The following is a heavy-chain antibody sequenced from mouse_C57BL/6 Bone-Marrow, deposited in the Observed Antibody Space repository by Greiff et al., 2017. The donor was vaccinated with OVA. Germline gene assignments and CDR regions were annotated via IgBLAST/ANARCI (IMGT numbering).Heavy chain of an antibody. CDR1: GFTFSSYG. D-gene: IGHD2-3*01. CDR3: ARRWLLLRDAMDY. J-gene: IGHJ4*01. Sequence: EVMLVESGGDLVKPGGSLKLSCAASGFTFSSYGMSWVRQTPDKRLEWVATISSGGSYTYYPDSVKGRFTISRDNAKNTLYLQMSSLKSEDTAMYYCARRWLLLRDAMDYWGQGTSVTVSS. V-gene: IGHV5-6*02. CDR2: ISSGGSYT.